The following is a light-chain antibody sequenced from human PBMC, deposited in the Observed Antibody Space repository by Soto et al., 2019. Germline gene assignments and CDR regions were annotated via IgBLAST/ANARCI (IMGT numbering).Light chain of an antibody. CDR1: QSISSN. J-gene: IGKJ3*01. V-gene: IGKV3-15*01. CDR3: QQYNNWPPFS. CDR2: GAS. Sequence: EIVMTQSPATLSVSPGERATLSCRASQSISSNLAWYQQKNGQTPRLLIYGASTRAAGIPARFSGSGSGTDFTLTISSLQSEDFALYYCQQYNNWPPFSFGHGTKVDIK.